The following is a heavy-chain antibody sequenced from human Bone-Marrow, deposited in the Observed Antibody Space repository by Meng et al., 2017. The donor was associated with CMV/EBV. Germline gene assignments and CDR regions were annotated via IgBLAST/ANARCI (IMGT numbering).Heavy chain of an antibody. CDR2: ISYDGSNK. CDR1: GFTFSSYW. Sequence: GGSLRLSCAASGFTFSSYWMPWVRQAPGKGLEWVAVISYDGSNKYYADSVKGRFTISRDNSKNTLYLQMNSLGAEDTAVYYCAKDLETFAMEVWGQGTTVTVSS. J-gene: IGHJ6*02. CDR3: AKDLETFAMEV. V-gene: IGHV3-30*18.